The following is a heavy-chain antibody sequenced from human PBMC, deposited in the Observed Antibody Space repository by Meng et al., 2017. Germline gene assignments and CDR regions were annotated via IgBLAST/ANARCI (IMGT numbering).Heavy chain of an antibody. CDR2: ISSSGSTI. J-gene: IGHJ4*02. CDR3: ASGGPIYGDYDFDY. V-gene: IGHV3-48*03. D-gene: IGHD4-17*01. Sequence: GGSLRLSCAASGFTFSSYEMNWVRQAPGKGLEWVSYISSSGSTIYYADSVKGRFTISRDNAKNSLYLQMNSLRAEETAVYYCASGGPIYGDYDFDYWGQGTLVTVSS. CDR1: GFTFSSYE.